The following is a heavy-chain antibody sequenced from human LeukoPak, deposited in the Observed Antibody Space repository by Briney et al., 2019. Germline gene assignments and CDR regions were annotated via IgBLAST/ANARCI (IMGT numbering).Heavy chain of an antibody. Sequence: GASVKVSCKASGYTFTSYDINWVRQATGQGLEWMGWMNPNSDNTGYAQKFQGRVTITRNTSISTAYMELSSLRSDDTAVYYCARAGTGDYYYYYMDVWGKGTTVTVSS. J-gene: IGHJ6*03. CDR1: GYTFTSYD. V-gene: IGHV1-8*03. CDR2: MNPNSDNT. CDR3: ARAGTGDYYYYYMDV. D-gene: IGHD2-8*02.